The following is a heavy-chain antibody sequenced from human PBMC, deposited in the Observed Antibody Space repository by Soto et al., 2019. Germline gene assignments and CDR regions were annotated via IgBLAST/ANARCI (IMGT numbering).Heavy chain of an antibody. CDR1: GGPISSGDYY. CDR3: ARGEHYDILTGYYTDVDY. J-gene: IGHJ4*02. V-gene: IGHV4-30-4*01. CDR2: IYYSGST. D-gene: IGHD3-9*01. Sequence: SETLSLTCTVSGGPISSGDYYWSWIRQPPGKGLEWIGYIYYSGSTYYNPSLKSRVTISVDTSKNQFSLKLSSVTAADTAVYYCARGEHYDILTGYYTDVDYWGQGTLVTVSS.